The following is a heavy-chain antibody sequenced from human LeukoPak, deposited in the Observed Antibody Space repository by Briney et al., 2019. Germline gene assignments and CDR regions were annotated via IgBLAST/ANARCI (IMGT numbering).Heavy chain of an antibody. D-gene: IGHD1-14*01. Sequence: SETLSLTCALYGGSFSGYYWSWIRQPPGKGLEWIGEINHSGSTNYNPSLKSRVTISVDTSKNQFSLKLSSVTAADTAVYYCARELSRTAGFDPWGQGTLVTVSS. CDR3: ARELSRTAGFDP. CDR2: INHSGST. CDR1: GGSFSGYY. V-gene: IGHV4-34*01. J-gene: IGHJ5*02.